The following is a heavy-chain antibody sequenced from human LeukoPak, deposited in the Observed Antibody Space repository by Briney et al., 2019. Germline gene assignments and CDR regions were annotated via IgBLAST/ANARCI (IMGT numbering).Heavy chain of an antibody. CDR3: AKSGGYGLIDY. CDR2: VYYSGST. CDR1: GGSITSSSYY. J-gene: IGHJ4*02. V-gene: IGHV4-39*01. D-gene: IGHD1-26*01. Sequence: SETLPLTCTVSGGSITSSSYYWGWIRQPPGKGLEWIGSVYYSGSTYYNASLQSRVTISIETSKNQISLRLNSVTAADTAMYYCAKSGGYGLIDYWGQGTLVTVSS.